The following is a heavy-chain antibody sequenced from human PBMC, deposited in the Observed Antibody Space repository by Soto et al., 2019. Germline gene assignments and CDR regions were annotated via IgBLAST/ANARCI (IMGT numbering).Heavy chain of an antibody. CDR3: AGYYYDSSGYYYFNY. V-gene: IGHV1-8*01. J-gene: IGHJ4*02. D-gene: IGHD3-22*01. CDR1: GYTFTSYD. Sequence: ASVRVSCKASGYTFTSYDMNWVRQAAGQGLEWMGWMNPNSGNTGYAQKFQGRVTMTRNTSISTAYMELSSLRSEDTAVYYCAGYYYDSSGYYYFNYWGQGTLVTVS. CDR2: MNPNSGNT.